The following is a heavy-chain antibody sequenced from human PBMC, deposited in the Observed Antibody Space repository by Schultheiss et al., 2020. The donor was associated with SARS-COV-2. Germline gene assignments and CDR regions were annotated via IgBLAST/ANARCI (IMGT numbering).Heavy chain of an antibody. CDR2: ISGSGGST. D-gene: IGHD1-26*01. Sequence: GGSLRLSCAASGFTFSNYSMSWVRQAPGKGLEWVSAISGSGGSTYYADSVKGRFTISRDNAKNSLYLQMNSLRAEDTAVYYCAREEWELLGYFDYWGQGTLVTVAS. V-gene: IGHV3-23*01. J-gene: IGHJ4*02. CDR1: GFTFSNYS. CDR3: AREEWELLGYFDY.